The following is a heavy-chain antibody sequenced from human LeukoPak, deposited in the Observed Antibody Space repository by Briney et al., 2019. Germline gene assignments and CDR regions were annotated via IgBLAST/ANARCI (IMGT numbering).Heavy chain of an antibody. V-gene: IGHV1-3*01. CDR2: INAGSANT. CDR3: ARNGVTTPGMDV. Sequence: ASVMVSCKASGYIFTSYAVYWVRQAPGQKLEWMGWINAGSANTKYSQKFQGRVTFTSDTSADTAYMELNSLRSEDTAVYYCARNGVTTPGMDVWGQGTTVSVS. CDR1: GYIFTSYA. J-gene: IGHJ6*02. D-gene: IGHD3-22*01.